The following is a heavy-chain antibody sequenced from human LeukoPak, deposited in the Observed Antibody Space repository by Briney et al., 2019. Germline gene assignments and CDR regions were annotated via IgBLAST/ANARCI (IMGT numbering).Heavy chain of an antibody. V-gene: IGHV4-39*01. D-gene: IGHD3-22*01. CDR1: GGSISSSSYY. Sequence: PSETLSLTCTVSGGSISSSSYYWGWIRQPPGKGLEWIGRIYYRGRTYYHSSVKSRLPISVDTSKNQFSLKLSSVTAADTAVYYCARARGDDSSGYGYWGQGTLVTVSS. CDR3: ARARGDDSSGYGY. CDR2: IYYRGRT. J-gene: IGHJ4*02.